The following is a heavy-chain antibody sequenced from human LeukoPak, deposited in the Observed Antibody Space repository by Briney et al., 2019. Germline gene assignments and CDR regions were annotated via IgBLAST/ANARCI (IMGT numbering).Heavy chain of an antibody. V-gene: IGHV3-23*01. J-gene: IGHJ5*02. CDR2: ISGSGGNT. CDR1: GFTFSSYA. CDR3: AKFFTAFDP. Sequence: PGGSLRLSCAASGFTFSSYAMTWVRQAPGKGLEWVSGISGSGGNTYYADTVKGRFTISRDNSKNTLHLQMNSLRVEDTAIYYCAKFFTAFDPWGQGTLVTVSS.